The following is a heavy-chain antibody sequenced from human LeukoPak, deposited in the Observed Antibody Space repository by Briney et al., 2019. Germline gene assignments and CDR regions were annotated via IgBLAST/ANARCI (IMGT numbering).Heavy chain of an antibody. CDR3: ARFRGCNDYHVDY. J-gene: IGHJ4*02. D-gene: IGHD5-12*01. CDR1: GGSFSGYY. V-gene: IGHV4-34*01. CDR2: INHSGST. Sequence: PSETLSLTCAVYGGSFSGYYWSWIRQPPGKGLEWIGEINHSGSTNYNPSLKSRVTISGDTSKNQFSLKLSSVTAADTAVYYCARFRGCNDYHVDYWGQGTLVTVSS.